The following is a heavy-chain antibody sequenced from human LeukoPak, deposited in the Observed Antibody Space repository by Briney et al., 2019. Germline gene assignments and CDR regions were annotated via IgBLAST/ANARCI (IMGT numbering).Heavy chain of an antibody. V-gene: IGHV3-74*01. CDR2: MNTDGTRI. D-gene: IGHD2-8*02. Sequence: GGSLRLSCAASGFTFSRYWMHWVRQAPGKGLVWVSRMNTDGTRIDYADSVKGRFTISRDNAKDTLYLQMNSLGVEDTAVYFCASGFTGRDDYWGQGTLVSVSS. J-gene: IGHJ4*02. CDR3: ASGFTGRDDY. CDR1: GFTFSRYW.